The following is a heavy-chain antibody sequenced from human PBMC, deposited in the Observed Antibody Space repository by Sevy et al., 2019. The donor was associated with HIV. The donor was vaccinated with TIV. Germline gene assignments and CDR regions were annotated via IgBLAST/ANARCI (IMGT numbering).Heavy chain of an antibody. V-gene: IGHV4-39*01. J-gene: IGHJ6*02. Sequence: SETLSLTCTVSGGSISSSSYYWGWIRQPPGKGLEWIGSIYYSGSTYYNPPLKSRVTISVDTSKNQFSLKLSSVTAADTAVYYCARLELQYSYYYYGMDVWGQGTTVTVSS. D-gene: IGHD1-7*01. CDR3: ARLELQYSYYYYGMDV. CDR2: IYYSGST. CDR1: GGSISSSSYY.